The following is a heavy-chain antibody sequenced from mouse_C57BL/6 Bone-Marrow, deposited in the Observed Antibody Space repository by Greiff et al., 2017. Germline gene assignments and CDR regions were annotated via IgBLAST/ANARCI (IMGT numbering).Heavy chain of an antibody. J-gene: IGHJ1*03. CDR3: ASYDHDGHFDV. CDR1: GYTFTSYW. D-gene: IGHD2-4*01. V-gene: IGHV1-7*01. CDR2: INPSSGYT. Sequence: QVQLKESGAELAKPGASVKLSCKASGYTFTSYWMHWVKQRPGQGLEWIGYINPSSGYTKYNQKFKDKATLTADKSSSTAYMQLSSLTYEDSAVYYCASYDHDGHFDVWGTGTTVTVSS.